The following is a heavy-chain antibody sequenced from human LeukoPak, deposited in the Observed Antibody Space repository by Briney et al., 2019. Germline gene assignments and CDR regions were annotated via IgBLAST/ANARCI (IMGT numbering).Heavy chain of an antibody. D-gene: IGHD5-24*01. J-gene: IGHJ4*02. CDR2: IYYSGST. CDR1: GGSISSSSYY. CDR3: ASPPLRWLQHLFDY. Sequence: PSETLSLTCTVPGGSISSSSYYWGWIRQPPGKGLEWIGSIYYSGSTYYNPSLKSRVTISVDTSKNQFSLKLSSVTAADTAVYYCASPPLRWLQHLFDYWGQGTLVTVSS. V-gene: IGHV4-39*01.